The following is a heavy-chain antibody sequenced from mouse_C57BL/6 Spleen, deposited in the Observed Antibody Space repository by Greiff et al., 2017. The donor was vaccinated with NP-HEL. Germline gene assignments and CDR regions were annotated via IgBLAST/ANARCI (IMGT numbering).Heavy chain of an antibody. D-gene: IGHD2-3*01. J-gene: IGHJ2*01. CDR1: GYTFTSYW. Sequence: QVQLQQPGAELVMPGASVKLSCKASGYTFTSYWMHWVKQRPGQGLEWIGEIDPSDSYTNYNQKFKGKSTLTVDKSSSTAYMQLSSLTSEDSAVYYCARWGKIHDVLRYFGYWGQGTTLTVSS. V-gene: IGHV1-69*01. CDR3: ARWGKIHDVLRYFGY. CDR2: IDPSDSYT.